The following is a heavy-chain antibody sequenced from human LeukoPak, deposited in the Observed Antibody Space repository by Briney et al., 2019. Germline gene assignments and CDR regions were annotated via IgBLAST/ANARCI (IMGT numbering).Heavy chain of an antibody. J-gene: IGHJ6*03. CDR1: GFTVSSNY. D-gene: IGHD5-18*01. V-gene: IGHV3-53*01. CDR3: ARDFSRYSYGQRYYYYYMVV. Sequence: GGSLRLSCAASGFTVSSNYMSWVRQAPGKGPEWVAVINSGSSTYYADSVGGRFTISRDNSKNTLYLQMNSLRAEDTAVYYCARDFSRYSYGQRYYYYYMVVWGKGTTVTVSS. CDR2: INSGSST.